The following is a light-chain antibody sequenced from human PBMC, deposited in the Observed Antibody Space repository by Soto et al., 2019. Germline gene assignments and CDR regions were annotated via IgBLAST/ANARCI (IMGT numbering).Light chain of an antibody. CDR3: GSYAGSYTSGYYV. J-gene: IGLJ1*01. V-gene: IGLV2-11*01. CDR1: SSDVGGYNY. CDR2: DVS. Sequence: QSALTQPRSVSGSPGQSVTISCTGTSSDVGGYNYVSWYQQHPGKAPKLMIYDVSKRPSGVPDRVSGSKSGNTASLTISGLQAEDEADYYCGSYAGSYTSGYYVFGTGTKLTVL.